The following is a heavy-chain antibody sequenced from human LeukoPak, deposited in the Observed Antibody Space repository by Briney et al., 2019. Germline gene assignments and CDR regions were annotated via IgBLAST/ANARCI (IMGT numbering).Heavy chain of an antibody. CDR3: ARGLYYYDSSGSKGDY. CDR1: GFTFSSYS. CDR2: ISSSSYI. V-gene: IGHV3-21*04. Sequence: GGSLRLSCAASGFTFSSYSMNWVRRAPGKGLEWVSSISSSSYIYYADSVKGRFTISRDNAKNSLFLQMNSLRAEDTAVYYCARGLYYYDSSGSKGDYWGQGTLVTVSS. D-gene: IGHD3-22*01. J-gene: IGHJ4*02.